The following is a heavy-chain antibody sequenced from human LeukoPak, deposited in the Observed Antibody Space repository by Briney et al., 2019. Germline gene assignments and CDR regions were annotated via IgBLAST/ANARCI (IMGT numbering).Heavy chain of an antibody. CDR2: INHSGST. J-gene: IGHJ4*02. CDR1: GGSFSGYY. Sequence: SETLSLTCAVYGGSFSGYYWSWIRQPPGKGLEWIGEINHSGSTNYNPSLKSRVTISVDTSKNQFSLKLSSVTAADTAAYYCARGGGWYVDYWGQGTLVTVSS. D-gene: IGHD6-19*01. V-gene: IGHV4-34*01. CDR3: ARGGGWYVDY.